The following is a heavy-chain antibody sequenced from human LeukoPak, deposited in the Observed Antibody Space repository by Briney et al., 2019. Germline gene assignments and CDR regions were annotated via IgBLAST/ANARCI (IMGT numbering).Heavy chain of an antibody. V-gene: IGHV3-23*01. J-gene: IGHJ5*02. Sequence: PGGSLRLSCAASGFTFSSYAMSWVRQAPGKGLEWVSAISGSGGSTYYADSVKGRFTISRDNSKNTLYLQMNSLRGEDTAVYYCAKDVTSYGHNWFDPWGQGTLVTVSS. CDR1: GFTFSSYA. D-gene: IGHD4-11*01. CDR3: AKDVTSYGHNWFDP. CDR2: ISGSGGST.